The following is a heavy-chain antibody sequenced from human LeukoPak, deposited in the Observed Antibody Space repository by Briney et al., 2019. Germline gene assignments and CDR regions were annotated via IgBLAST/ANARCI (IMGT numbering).Heavy chain of an antibody. CDR3: ARDRGPMVRGVITPRNWFDP. Sequence: ASVKVSCTASGYTFTSYYMHWVRQAPGQGLEWMGIINPSGGSTSYAQKFQGRVTMTRDTSTSTVYMELSSLRSEDTAVYYCARDRGPMVRGVITPRNWFDPWGQGTLVTVSS. V-gene: IGHV1-46*01. J-gene: IGHJ5*02. CDR1: GYTFTSYY. CDR2: INPSGGST. D-gene: IGHD3-10*01.